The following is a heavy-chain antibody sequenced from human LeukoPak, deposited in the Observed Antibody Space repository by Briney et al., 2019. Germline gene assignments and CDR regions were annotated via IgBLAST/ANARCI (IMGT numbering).Heavy chain of an antibody. Sequence: GGSLRLSCAASRFTFSDYYMSWIRQAPGKGLEWVSHISSSGSTIYYADSVKGRFTISRDNSKNTLYLQMNSLRAEDTAVYYCASSPNSYCSSTSCPFDYWGQGTLVTVSS. CDR3: ASSPNSYCSSTSCPFDY. D-gene: IGHD2-2*01. CDR1: RFTFSDYY. CDR2: ISSSGSTI. V-gene: IGHV3-11*01. J-gene: IGHJ4*02.